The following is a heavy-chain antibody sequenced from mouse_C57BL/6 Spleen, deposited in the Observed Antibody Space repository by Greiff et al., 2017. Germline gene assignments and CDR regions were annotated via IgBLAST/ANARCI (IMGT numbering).Heavy chain of an antibody. Sequence: VQLQQSGAELVKPGASVKMSCKASGYTFTSYWITWVKQRPGQGLEWIGDIYPGSGSTNYNEKFKSKATLTVDTSSSTAYMQLSSLTSEDSAVYYCARGAYYYGSSYWYFDVWGTGTTVTVSS. J-gene: IGHJ1*03. V-gene: IGHV1-55*01. CDR2: IYPGSGST. D-gene: IGHD1-1*01. CDR1: GYTFTSYW. CDR3: ARGAYYYGSSYWYFDV.